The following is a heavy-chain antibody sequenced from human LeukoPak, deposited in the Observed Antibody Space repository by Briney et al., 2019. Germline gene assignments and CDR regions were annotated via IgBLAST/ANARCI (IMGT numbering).Heavy chain of an antibody. CDR1: GYTFTGYY. CDR2: INPNSGGT. V-gene: IGHV1-2*06. J-gene: IGHJ5*02. CDR3: ARDRRRVMTTVTNGWFDP. D-gene: IGHD4-17*01. Sequence: ASVKVSCKASGYTFTGYYMHWVRQAPGQGLEWMGRINPNSGGTNHAQKFQGRVTMTRDTSISTAYMELSRLRSDDTAVYYCARDRRRVMTTVTNGWFDPWGQGTLVAVSS.